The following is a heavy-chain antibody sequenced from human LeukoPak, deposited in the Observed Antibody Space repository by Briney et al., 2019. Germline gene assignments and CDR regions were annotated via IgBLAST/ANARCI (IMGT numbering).Heavy chain of an antibody. D-gene: IGHD4-17*01. V-gene: IGHV4-59*01. CDR1: GGSISSYY. CDR2: IYYSGST. J-gene: IGHJ4*02. Sequence: SETLSLTCTVSGGSISSYYWSWIRQPPGKGLEWIGYIYYSGSTNYNPSLKSRVTISVDTSKNQFSLKLSSATAADTAVYYCARVSPPYGDYIDYWGQGTLVTVSS. CDR3: ARVSPPYGDYIDY.